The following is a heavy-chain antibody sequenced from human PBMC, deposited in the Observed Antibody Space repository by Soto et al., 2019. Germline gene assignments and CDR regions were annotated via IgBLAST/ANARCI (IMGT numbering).Heavy chain of an antibody. CDR3: AADTTMIAGGGY. J-gene: IGHJ4*02. Sequence: SVKVSCKASGFTFTSSAVQWVRQARGQRLEWIGWIVVGSGNTNYAQKFQERVTITRDMSTSTAYMELSSLRSEDTAVYYCAADTTMIAGGGYWGQGTLVTVSS. V-gene: IGHV1-58*01. CDR1: GFTFTSSA. CDR2: IVVGSGNT. D-gene: IGHD3-22*01.